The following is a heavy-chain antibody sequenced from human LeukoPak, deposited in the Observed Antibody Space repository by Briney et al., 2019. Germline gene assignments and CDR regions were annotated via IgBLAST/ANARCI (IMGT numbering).Heavy chain of an antibody. Sequence: SETLSLTCAVYGGSFSGYYWSWIRQPPGKGLEWIGEINHSGSTNYNPSLKSRVTISVDTSKNQFSLKLSSVTAADTAVYYCARVYYDSRSFDYWGQGTLVTVSS. D-gene: IGHD3-22*01. CDR2: INHSGST. J-gene: IGHJ4*01. V-gene: IGHV4-34*01. CDR3: ARVYYDSRSFDY. CDR1: GGSFSGYY.